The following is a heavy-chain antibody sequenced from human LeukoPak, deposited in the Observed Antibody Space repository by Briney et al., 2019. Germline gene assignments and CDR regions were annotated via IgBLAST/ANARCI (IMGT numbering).Heavy chain of an antibody. CDR3: AREERSGWYLYFDY. CDR1: GYTFTSYA. CDR2: INAGNGNT. Sequence: GASVKFSCKASGYTFTSYAMHWVRQAPGQRLEWMGWINAGNGNTKYSQKFQGRVTITRDTSASTAYMELSSLRSEDTAVYYCAREERSGWYLYFDYWGQGTLVTVSS. D-gene: IGHD6-19*01. V-gene: IGHV1-3*01. J-gene: IGHJ4*02.